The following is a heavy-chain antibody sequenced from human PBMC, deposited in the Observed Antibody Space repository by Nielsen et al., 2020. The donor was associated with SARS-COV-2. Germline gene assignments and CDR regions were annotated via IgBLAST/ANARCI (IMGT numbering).Heavy chain of an antibody. CDR3: AKDLGPDAGYTVFNDYFDN. CDR1: GFTFSFYD. CDR2: MWADGATE. V-gene: IGHV3-33*06. J-gene: IGHJ4*02. D-gene: IGHD5/OR15-5a*01. Sequence: LKISCAASGFTFSFYDIHWVRQAPGEGLEWVAVMWADGATEHYAESVKGRFTVSRDASKNTVYLQMNSLRAADSAVYYCAKDLGPDAGYTVFNDYFDNWGQGTLATVSS.